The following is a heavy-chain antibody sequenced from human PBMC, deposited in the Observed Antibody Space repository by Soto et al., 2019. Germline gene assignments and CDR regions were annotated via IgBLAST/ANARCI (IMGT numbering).Heavy chain of an antibody. CDR2: ISYDGSNK. Sequence: QVQLVESGGGVVQPGKSLRLSCAASRFTFSNYGMHWVRQAPGKGLEWVATISYDGSNKYYAASVKGRFTISRDNSMNTLDLQMISLRADDAALYYCARDFIRSRRDYSASGSPLDHWGQGTLVTVSS. CDR1: RFTFSNYG. D-gene: IGHD3-10*01. CDR3: ARDFIRSRRDYSASGSPLDH. V-gene: IGHV3-30*03. J-gene: IGHJ4*02.